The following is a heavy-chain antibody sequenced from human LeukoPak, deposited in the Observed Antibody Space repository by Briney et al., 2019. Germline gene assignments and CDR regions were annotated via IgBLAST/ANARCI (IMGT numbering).Heavy chain of an antibody. J-gene: IGHJ4*02. D-gene: IGHD6-13*01. V-gene: IGHV4-4*02. CDR1: GGSISSDNW. CDR2: IYHSGST. CDR3: ARGSSGAPGLFDY. Sequence: SGTLSLTFAVSGGSISSDNWWSWVRQPPGKGLEWIGEIYHSGSTNYNPSLKSRVTISVDRSKNQFSLKLSSVTAADTAVFFCARGSSGAPGLFDYWGQGTLVAVSS.